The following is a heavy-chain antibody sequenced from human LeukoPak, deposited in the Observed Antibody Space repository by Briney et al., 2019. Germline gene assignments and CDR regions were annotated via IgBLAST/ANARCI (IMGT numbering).Heavy chain of an antibody. Sequence: PSETLSLTCAVYGGSFSGYYWSWIRQPPGKGLEWIGEINHSGSTNYNPSLKSRVTISVDTSKNQFSLKLSSVTAADTAVYYCARSPIVVVPAAIREGWFDPWGQGTLVTVSS. J-gene: IGHJ5*02. D-gene: IGHD2-2*02. CDR3: ARSPIVVVPAAIREGWFDP. V-gene: IGHV4-34*01. CDR2: INHSGST. CDR1: GGSFSGYY.